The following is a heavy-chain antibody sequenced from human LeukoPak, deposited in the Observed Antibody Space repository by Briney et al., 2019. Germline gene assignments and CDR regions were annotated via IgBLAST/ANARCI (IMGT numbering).Heavy chain of an antibody. J-gene: IGHJ4*02. CDR3: ARAGDYYDSSGTSDY. Sequence: ASVKVSCKASGYTFTGYYMHWVRQAPGQGLEWMGWINPNSGGTNYAQKFQGRVTMTRDTSISTAYMELSRLRSDDTAVYYCARAGDYYDSSGTSDYWGQGTLVTVSS. CDR2: INPNSGGT. V-gene: IGHV1-2*02. D-gene: IGHD3-22*01. CDR1: GYTFTGYY.